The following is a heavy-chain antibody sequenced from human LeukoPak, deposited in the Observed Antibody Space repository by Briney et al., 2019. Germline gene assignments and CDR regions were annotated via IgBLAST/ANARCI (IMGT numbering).Heavy chain of an antibody. Sequence: GGSLRLSCAASGCTLTRYAMSWVRQATGKGVEWVSGISGSGGATHYADCVKGGFTIYRDSSKNKLYLQMNSLRDEDTAVYDCATPMIAVVITNVLDYWGQGTLVTVSS. D-gene: IGHD3-22*01. CDR2: ISGSGGAT. J-gene: IGHJ4*02. V-gene: IGHV3-23*01. CDR3: ATPMIAVVITNVLDY. CDR1: GCTLTRYA.